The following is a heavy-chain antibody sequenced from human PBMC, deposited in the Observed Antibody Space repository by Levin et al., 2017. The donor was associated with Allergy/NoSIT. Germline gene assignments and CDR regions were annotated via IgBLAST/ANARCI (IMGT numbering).Heavy chain of an antibody. D-gene: IGHD6-19*01. CDR1: GFTFDDYG. Sequence: PGGSLRLSCAASGFTFDDYGMNWVSQAPGKGLEWVSGINWKGGRTGYADSVKGRFTISRDNAKNSLYLQMNSLRAEDTALYYCARDKGIVVAGGFDYWGQGSLVTVSS. J-gene: IGHJ4*02. CDR2: INWKGGRT. V-gene: IGHV3-20*04. CDR3: ARDKGIVVAGGFDY.